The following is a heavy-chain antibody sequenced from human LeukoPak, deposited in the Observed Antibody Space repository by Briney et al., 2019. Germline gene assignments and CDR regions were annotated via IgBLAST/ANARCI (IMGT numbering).Heavy chain of an antibody. J-gene: IGHJ4*02. Sequence: PGGSLRLSCAASGFTFSNYGMHWVRQAPGKGLEWVAVIWYDGSNEYYADSVKGRFTISRDNSKNTLYLQMNSLRAEDTAVYYCARGIPPDYWGQGTLVTVSS. V-gene: IGHV3-33*01. CDR3: ARGIPPDY. D-gene: IGHD2-2*02. CDR1: GFTFSNYG. CDR2: IWYDGSNE.